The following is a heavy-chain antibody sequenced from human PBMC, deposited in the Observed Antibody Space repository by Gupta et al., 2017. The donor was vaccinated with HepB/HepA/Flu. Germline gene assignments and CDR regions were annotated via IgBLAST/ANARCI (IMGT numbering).Heavy chain of an antibody. D-gene: IGHD5-24*01. CDR1: GFTFSSYG. V-gene: IGHV3-33*01. CDR2: IWYDGSNK. CDR3: ARGPRGRWHQQGGGPYGMDV. Sequence: QVQLVESGGGVVQPGRSLRLSCAASGFTFSSYGMHWVRQAPGKGLEWVAVIWYDGSNKYYADSVKGRVTISRDNSKNTLYLQRNRLRAEDTAVYYCARGPRGRWHQQGGGPYGMDVWGQGTTVTVSS. J-gene: IGHJ6*02.